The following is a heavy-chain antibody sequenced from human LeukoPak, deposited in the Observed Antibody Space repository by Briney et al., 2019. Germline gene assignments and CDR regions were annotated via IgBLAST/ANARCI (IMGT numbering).Heavy chain of an antibody. CDR3: ARLVVVVVPAAIVDYYYYYMDV. D-gene: IGHD2-2*02. J-gene: IGHJ6*03. Sequence: ASVKVSCKASGFTFTTYGISWVRQAPGQGLEWMGWISTYNGNTNTDYAQKLQGRVTMTTDTSTSTAYMELRSLRSDDTAVYYCARLVVVVVPAAIVDYYYYYMDVWGKGTTVTVSS. CDR2: ISTYNGNT. CDR1: GFTFTTYG. V-gene: IGHV1-18*01.